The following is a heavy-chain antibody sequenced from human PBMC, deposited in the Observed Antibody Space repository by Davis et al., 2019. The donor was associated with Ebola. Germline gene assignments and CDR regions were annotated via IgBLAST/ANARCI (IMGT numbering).Heavy chain of an antibody. J-gene: IGHJ4*02. V-gene: IGHV3-53*01. D-gene: IGHD3-3*01. CDR1: GFTVSSNY. CDR2: IYSGGST. CDR3: ARDPNTNSDFWSGYPGYFDS. Sequence: GESLKISCAASGFTVSSNYMSWVRQAPGKGLEWVSVIYSGGSTYYADSVKGRFTISRDNSKNTLYLQMNSLRAEDTAVYYCARDPNTNSDFWSGYPGYFDSWGQGTQVTVSS.